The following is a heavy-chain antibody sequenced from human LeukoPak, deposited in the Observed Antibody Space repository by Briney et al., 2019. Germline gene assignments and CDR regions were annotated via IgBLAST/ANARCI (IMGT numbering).Heavy chain of an antibody. D-gene: IGHD3-22*01. CDR3: ARDPLAGYDSSVQG. J-gene: IGHJ4*02. V-gene: IGHV3-21*01. Sequence: GGSLRLSCAASGFTFSSYSMNWVRQAPGKGLEWVSSISSSSSYIYYADSVKGRFTISRDNAKNSLYLQMNSLRAEDTAVYYCARDPLAGYDSSVQGWGQGTLVTVSS. CDR2: ISSSSSYI. CDR1: GFTFSSYS.